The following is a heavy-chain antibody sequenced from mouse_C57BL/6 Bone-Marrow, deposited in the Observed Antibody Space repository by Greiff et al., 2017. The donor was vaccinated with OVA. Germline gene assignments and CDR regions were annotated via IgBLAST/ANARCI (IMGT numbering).Heavy chain of an antibody. D-gene: IGHD2-5*01. V-gene: IGHV5-4*03. CDR3: ASPYYSNYPAWFAY. J-gene: IGHJ3*01. CDR1: GFTFSSYA. Sequence: DVKLQESGGGLVKPGGSLKLSCAASGFTFSSYAMSWVRQTPEKRLEWVATISDGGSYTYYPDNVKGRFTISRDNAKNNLYLQVSQLKSEDTAMYYCASPYYSNYPAWFAYWGQGTLVTVSA. CDR2: ISDGGSYT.